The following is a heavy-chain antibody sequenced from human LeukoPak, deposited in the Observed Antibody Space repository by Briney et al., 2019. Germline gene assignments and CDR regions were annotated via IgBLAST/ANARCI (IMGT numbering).Heavy chain of an antibody. J-gene: IGHJ6*03. V-gene: IGHV4-30-4*08. D-gene: IGHD3-10*01. CDR2: IYYSGST. CDR3: ARGGYYYGSGSSIKGYYYYYYMDV. Sequence: SETLSLTCTVSGGSISSGDYYWSWIRQPPGKGLEWIGYIYYSGSTYYNPSLKSRVTISVDTSKNQFSLKLSSVTAADTAVYYCARGGYYYGSGSSIKGYYYYYYMDVWGQGTMVTVSS. CDR1: GGSISSGDYY.